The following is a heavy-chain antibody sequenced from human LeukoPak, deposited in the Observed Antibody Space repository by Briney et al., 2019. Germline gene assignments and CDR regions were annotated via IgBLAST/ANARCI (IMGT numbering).Heavy chain of an antibody. CDR1: GFTFSSYE. CDR2: ISSSGSTI. CDR3: AKVAARRYYYYYMDV. V-gene: IGHV3-48*03. Sequence: GGSLRLSCAAPGFTFSSYEMNWVRQAPGKGLEWVSYISSSGSTIYYADSVKGRFTISRDNAKNSLYLQMNSLRAEDTAVYYCAKVAARRYYYYYMDVWGKGTTVTVSS. J-gene: IGHJ6*03. D-gene: IGHD6-6*01.